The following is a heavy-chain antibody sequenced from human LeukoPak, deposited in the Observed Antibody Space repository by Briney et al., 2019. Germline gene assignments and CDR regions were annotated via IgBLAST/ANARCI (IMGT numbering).Heavy chain of an antibody. J-gene: IGHJ5*02. CDR2: ISWDGGRT. D-gene: IGHD5-24*01. CDR1: GFTFDDYT. CDR3: ARAPLVLQYRWWFDP. V-gene: IGHV3-43*01. Sequence: GGSLRLSCAASGFTFDDYTMHWVRQAPGKGLEWVSLISWDGGRTYYAASVKGRFTISRDNAKNSLYPQMNSLRAEDTAVYHCARAPLVLQYRWWFDPWGQGTLVIVSS.